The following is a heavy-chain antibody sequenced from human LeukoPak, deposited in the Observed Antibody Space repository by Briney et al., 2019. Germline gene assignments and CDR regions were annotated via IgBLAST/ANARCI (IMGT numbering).Heavy chain of an antibody. CDR1: GYTFTSYG. V-gene: IGHV1-2*02. D-gene: IGHD1-1*01. J-gene: IGHJ6*02. CDR2: INPNSGGT. CDR3: ARELDQRPYYYYGMDV. Sequence: GASVKVSCKASGYTFTSYGISWVRQAPGQGLEWMGWINPNSGGTNYAQKFQGRVTMTRDTSISTAYMELSRLRSDDTAVYYCARELDQRPYYYYGMDVWGQGTTVTVSS.